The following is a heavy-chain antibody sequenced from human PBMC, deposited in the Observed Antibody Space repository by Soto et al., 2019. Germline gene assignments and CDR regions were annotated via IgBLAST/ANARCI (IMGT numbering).Heavy chain of an antibody. Sequence: QVQLVQSGAEVKKPGSSVKVSCKASGGTFSSYAISWVRQAPGQGLEWMGGIIPIFGTANYAQTFQGRVTITADESTSTAYMELSSLSSEDTAVYYCARDTAHSIPRIAADGTDIGNAFDIWGKGTMVTVSS. D-gene: IGHD6-13*01. CDR3: ARDTAHSIPRIAADGTDIGNAFDI. V-gene: IGHV1-69*01. J-gene: IGHJ3*02. CDR2: IIPIFGTA. CDR1: GGTFSSYA.